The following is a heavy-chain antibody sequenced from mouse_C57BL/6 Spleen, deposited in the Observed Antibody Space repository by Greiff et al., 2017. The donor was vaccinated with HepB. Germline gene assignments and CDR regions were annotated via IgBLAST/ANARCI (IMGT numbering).Heavy chain of an antibody. D-gene: IGHD2-4*01. CDR1: GYTFTSYW. V-gene: IGHV1-69*01. CDR2: IDPSDSYT. Sequence: QVQLQQPGAELVMPGASVKLSCKASGYTFTSYWMHWVKQRPGQGLEWIGEIDPSDSYTNYNQKFKGKSTLTVDKSSSTAYMQLSSLTSEDSAVYYCARTLGSIYYDYPFAYWGQGTLVTVSA. J-gene: IGHJ3*01. CDR3: ARTLGSIYYDYPFAY.